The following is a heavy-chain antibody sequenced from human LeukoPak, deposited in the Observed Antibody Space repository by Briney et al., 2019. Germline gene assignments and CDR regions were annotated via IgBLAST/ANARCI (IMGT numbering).Heavy chain of an antibody. CDR1: GYRFASYW. V-gene: IGHV5-51*01. D-gene: IGHD4-17*01. CDR2: IYPGGSDT. CDR3: ARGGDHGDYYYYGMNV. Sequence: GESLKISCKVSGYRFASYWIAWVRQMPGKGLEWMGIIYPGGSDTIYSPSFQGQVTFSADKSISTAYLQWSSLKVADTAMYYCARGGDHGDYYYYGMNVWGQGTTVTVSS. J-gene: IGHJ6*02.